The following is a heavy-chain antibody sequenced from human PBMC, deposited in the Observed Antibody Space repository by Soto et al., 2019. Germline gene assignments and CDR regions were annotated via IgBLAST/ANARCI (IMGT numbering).Heavy chain of an antibody. CDR2: ISYDGSNK. V-gene: IGHV3-30*18. Sequence: QVQLGESGGGVVQPGRSLRLSCGASGFTFSHYGMHWVRQAPGKGLEWVAIISYDGSNKYYADSVKGRFTIYRDNSXNXLYLQMNSLRAEDTAVYYCAKDRVAWSSYYYYGMDVWGQGTTVTVSS. CDR1: GFTFSHYG. CDR3: AKDRVAWSSYYYYGMDV. J-gene: IGHJ6*02.